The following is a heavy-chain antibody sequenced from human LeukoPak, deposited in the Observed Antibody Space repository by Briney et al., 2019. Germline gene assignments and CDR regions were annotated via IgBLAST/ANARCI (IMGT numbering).Heavy chain of an antibody. CDR2: ISVRSNYI. CDR3: VRLRRNSDTSGFYYYYDF. CDR1: GYTFSSYS. Sequence: GGSLRLSCAASGYTFSSYSINWARQAPGKGLEWVSSISVRSNYIYYADSVRGRFRISRDDARDSLYLQMNSLRAEDTAVYYCVRLRRNSDTSGFYYYYDFWGQGTLVTVSS. V-gene: IGHV3-21*01. J-gene: IGHJ4*02. D-gene: IGHD3-22*01.